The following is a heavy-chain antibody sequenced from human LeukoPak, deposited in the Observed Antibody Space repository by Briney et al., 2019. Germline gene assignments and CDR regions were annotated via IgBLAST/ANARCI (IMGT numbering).Heavy chain of an antibody. V-gene: IGHV4-34*01. CDR2: INHSGST. CDR1: GGSFSGYY. Sequence: SETLSLTCAVYGGSFSGYYWSWIRQPPGKGLEWIGEINHSGSTNYNPSLKSRVTISVDTSKNQFSLKLSSVTAADTAVYYCARRRWNPLRFDYWGQATLVTVSS. CDR3: ARRRWNPLRFDY. D-gene: IGHD1-1*01. J-gene: IGHJ4*02.